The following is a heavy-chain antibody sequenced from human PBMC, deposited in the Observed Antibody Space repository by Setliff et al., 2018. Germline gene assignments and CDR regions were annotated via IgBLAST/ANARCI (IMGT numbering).Heavy chain of an antibody. CDR1: GGSVTSHY. D-gene: IGHD1-1*01. J-gene: IGHJ4*02. CDR2: IFYSGDT. V-gene: IGHV4-59*08. Sequence: PSETLSLTCAVSGGSVTSHYWSWIRQPPGKGLEWIGFIFYSGDTNSNPSLKSRVTMSVDTSKNQFSLKLRSVTAADTAVYYCARTGTYRYFDYWGQGALVTVSS. CDR3: ARTGTYRYFDY.